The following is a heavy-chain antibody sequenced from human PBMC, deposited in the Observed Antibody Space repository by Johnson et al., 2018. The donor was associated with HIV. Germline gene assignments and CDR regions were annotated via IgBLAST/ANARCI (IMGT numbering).Heavy chain of an antibody. CDR2: ISYDGSNK. J-gene: IGHJ3*02. CDR3: ARAGWRQLVEDAFDI. V-gene: IGHV3-30-3*01. CDR1: GFTFNNYA. Sequence: QVQLVESGGGLVKPGGSLRLSCAASGFTFNNYAMHWVRQAPGKGLEWVAVISYDGSNKYYADSVKGRFTISRDNSKNTVYLQMNSLRAEDTAVYYCARAGWRQLVEDAFDIWGQGTVVTVSS. D-gene: IGHD6-13*01.